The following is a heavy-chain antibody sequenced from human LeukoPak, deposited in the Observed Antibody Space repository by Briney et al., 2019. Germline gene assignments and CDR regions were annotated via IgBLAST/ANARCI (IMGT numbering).Heavy chain of an antibody. CDR2: IYYSGST. J-gene: IGHJ4*02. CDR1: GGSISSGGYY. CDR3: ARIAGGDSLGYFDY. Sequence: SETLSLTCTVSGGSISSGGYYWSWIRQHPGKGLERIGYIYYSGSTYYNPSLKSRVTISVDTSKNQFSLKLSSVTAADTAVYYCARIAGGDSLGYFDYWGQGTLVTVSS. V-gene: IGHV4-31*03. D-gene: IGHD2-21*02.